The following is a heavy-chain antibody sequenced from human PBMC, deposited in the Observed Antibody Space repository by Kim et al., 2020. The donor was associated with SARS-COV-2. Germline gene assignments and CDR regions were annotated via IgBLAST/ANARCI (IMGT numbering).Heavy chain of an antibody. CDR3: ASGGIYYYYGMDV. CDR1: GFTFSSYS. Sequence: GGSLRLSCAASGFTFSSYSMNWVRQAPGKGLEWVSSISSSSSYIYYADSVKGRFTISRDNAKNSLYLQMNSLRAEDTAVYYCASGGIYYYYGMDVWGQGTTVTVSS. CDR2: ISSSSSYI. J-gene: IGHJ6*02. V-gene: IGHV3-21*01.